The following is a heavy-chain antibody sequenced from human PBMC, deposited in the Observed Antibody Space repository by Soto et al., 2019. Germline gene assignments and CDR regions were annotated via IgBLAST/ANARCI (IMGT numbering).Heavy chain of an antibody. CDR3: ARNGSYYDFWSGYYFGGGMDV. CDR2: IYYSGST. Sequence: LSLTCTVSGGSISSGGYYWGWIRQHPGKGLEWIGYIYYSGSTYYNPSLKSRVTISVDTSKNQFSLKLSSVTAADTAVYYCARNGSYYDFWSGYYFGGGMDVWGQGTTVTVSS. V-gene: IGHV4-31*03. D-gene: IGHD3-3*01. CDR1: GGSISSGGYY. J-gene: IGHJ6*02.